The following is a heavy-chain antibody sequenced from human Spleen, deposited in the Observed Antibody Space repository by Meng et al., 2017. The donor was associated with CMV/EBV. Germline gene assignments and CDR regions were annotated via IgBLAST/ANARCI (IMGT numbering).Heavy chain of an antibody. D-gene: IGHD3-3*01. V-gene: IGHV3-48*03. J-gene: IGHJ4*02. Sequence: GESLKISCAASGFTFSSYEMNWVRQAPGKGLEWVSYISGSDGTLYYADSVKGRFTISRDNSKNTLYLQMNSLRAEDTAVYYCAGEFWNTDYWGQGTLVTVSS. CDR1: GFTFSSYE. CDR3: AGEFWNTDY. CDR2: ISGSDGTL.